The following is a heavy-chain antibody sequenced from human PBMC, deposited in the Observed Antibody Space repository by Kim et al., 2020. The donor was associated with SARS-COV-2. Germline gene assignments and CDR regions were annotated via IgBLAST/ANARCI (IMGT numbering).Heavy chain of an antibody. V-gene: IGHV3-23*01. J-gene: IGHJ5*02. CDR3: AKDTVGTIGWFDP. Sequence: YADSVKGRFTISRDNSKDTLYLQMNSLRAEDRAVYYCAKDTVGTIGWFDPWGQGTLVTVSS. D-gene: IGHD7-27*01.